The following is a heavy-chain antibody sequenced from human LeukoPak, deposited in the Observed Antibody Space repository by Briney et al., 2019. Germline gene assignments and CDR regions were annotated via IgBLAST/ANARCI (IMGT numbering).Heavy chain of an antibody. CDR1: GYSISSGYY. V-gene: IGHV4-38-2*02. Sequence: SETLSLTCAVSGYSISSGYYWGWIRQPPGKGLEWIGSISHSGSTYYNPSLKSRVTISVDTSKNQFSLKLSSMTAADTAVYYCARDQGGCSSTSCYDFDYWGHGTLVTVSS. D-gene: IGHD2-2*01. CDR3: ARDQGGCSSTSCYDFDY. J-gene: IGHJ4*01. CDR2: ISHSGST.